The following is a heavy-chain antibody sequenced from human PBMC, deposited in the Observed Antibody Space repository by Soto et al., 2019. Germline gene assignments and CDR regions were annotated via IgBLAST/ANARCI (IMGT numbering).Heavy chain of an antibody. CDR2: IYPGDSDT. CDR3: ARGYCTTTICDPWFDP. CDR1: GYSFTSYW. Sequence: GESLKISCTGVGYSFTSYWIGWVRQMPGKGLEWMGIIYPGDSDTRYSPSFQGQVTISADKSITTAYLQWSSLKASDTAMYYCARGYCTTTICDPWFDPWGQGTPVTVSS. V-gene: IGHV5-51*01. J-gene: IGHJ5*02. D-gene: IGHD2-2*01.